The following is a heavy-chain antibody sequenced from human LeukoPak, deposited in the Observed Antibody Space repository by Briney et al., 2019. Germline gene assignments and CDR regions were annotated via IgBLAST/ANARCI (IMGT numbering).Heavy chain of an antibody. CDR3: ARERPPVINCSSTSCYFYDFWSGYSYYYYYMDV. J-gene: IGHJ6*03. Sequence: PGGSLRLSCAASGFTFSSYWMSWVRQAPGKGLEWVANIKQDGSEKYYVDSVKGRFTISRDNAKNSLYLQMNSLRAEDTAVYYCARERPPVINCSSTSCYFYDFWSGYSYYYYYMDVWGKGTTVTVSS. V-gene: IGHV3-7*01. CDR2: IKQDGSEK. CDR1: GFTFSSYW. D-gene: IGHD2-2*01.